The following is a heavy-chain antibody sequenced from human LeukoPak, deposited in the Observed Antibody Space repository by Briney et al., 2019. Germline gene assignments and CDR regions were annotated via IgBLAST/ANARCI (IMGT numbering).Heavy chain of an antibody. CDR2: INAGNGNT. Sequence: VASVKVSCKASGYTFTSYDINWVRQATGQGLEWMGWINAGNGNTKYSQKFQGRVTITRDTSASTAYMELSSLRSEDTAVYYCARDIRGRVRSLWFGEHYGMDVWGQGTTVTVSS. J-gene: IGHJ6*02. CDR1: GYTFTSYD. D-gene: IGHD3-10*01. V-gene: IGHV1-3*01. CDR3: ARDIRGRVRSLWFGEHYGMDV.